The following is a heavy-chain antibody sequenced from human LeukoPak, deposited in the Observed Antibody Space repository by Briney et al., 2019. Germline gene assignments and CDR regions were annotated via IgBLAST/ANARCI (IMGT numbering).Heavy chain of an antibody. CDR1: GFTFSSYW. J-gene: IGHJ4*02. CDR3: ARSQWLVHAAPGY. V-gene: IGHV3-74*01. Sequence: GGSLRLTCAASGFTFSSYWMHWVGQAAGKGLVWFSRINSDGSSTRYADSVKARFTISRDNAKNTLELAINSLREEDKAVYSCARSQWLVHAAPGYWGQGTLVTVSS. CDR2: INSDGSST. D-gene: IGHD6-19*01.